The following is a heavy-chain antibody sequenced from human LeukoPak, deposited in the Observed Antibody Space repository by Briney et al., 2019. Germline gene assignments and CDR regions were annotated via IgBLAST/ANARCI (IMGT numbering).Heavy chain of an antibody. CDR3: AKDREVREPIYYYYGMDV. CDR1: GFTFSSFE. CDR2: INPAGSIL. J-gene: IGHJ6*02. D-gene: IGHD1-14*01. V-gene: IGHV3-48*03. Sequence: GGSLRLSCAASGFTFSSFEMNWVRQAPGKGLEWISYINPAGSILYYSDSVKGRFTISRDNAKNSLYLQMNSLRAEDTALYYCAKDREVREPIYYYYGMDVWGQGTTVTVSS.